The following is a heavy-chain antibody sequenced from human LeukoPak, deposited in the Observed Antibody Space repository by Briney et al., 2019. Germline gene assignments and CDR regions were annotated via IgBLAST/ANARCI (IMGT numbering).Heavy chain of an antibody. D-gene: IGHD3-10*01. CDR1: GFTFSRYT. V-gene: IGHV3-21*01. CDR3: ARDSSWFGDDAFDI. CDR2: ISGGSGSSSYI. Sequence: PGGSLRLSCAVSGFTFSRYTMNWVRQVPGKGLEWVSCISGGSGSSSYIYYADSVKGRFTISRDNAKNSLYLQMSSLRAEDAAVYYCARDSSWFGDDAFDIWGQGTMVTVSS. J-gene: IGHJ3*02.